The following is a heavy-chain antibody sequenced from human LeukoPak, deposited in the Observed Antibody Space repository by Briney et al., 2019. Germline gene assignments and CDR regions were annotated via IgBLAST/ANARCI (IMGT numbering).Heavy chain of an antibody. V-gene: IGHV4-59*01. D-gene: IGHD2-15*01. CDR3: ARGGYCSGGSCYGANIPPPLYYYGMDV. CDR2: VYYSGST. Sequence: SETLSLTCTVSGGSINGYYWTWIRQSPGKGLEWTGYVYYSGSTNYNPSLKSRVTISVDTSKNQFSLKLSSVTAAGTAVYYCARGGYCSGGSCYGANIPPPLYYYGMDVWGQGTTVTVSS. J-gene: IGHJ6*02. CDR1: GGSINGYY.